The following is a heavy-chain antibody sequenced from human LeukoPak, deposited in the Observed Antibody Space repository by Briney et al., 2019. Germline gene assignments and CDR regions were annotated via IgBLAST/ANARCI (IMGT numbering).Heavy chain of an antibody. CDR3: ARGGIAARQYDWFDP. CDR2: ISTYNGNT. Sequence: ASVTVSCKASGYTFTSYGIFWVRQAPGQGLEWMGWISTYNGNTNYAQKLQGRVTMTTDTSTSTAYMELRSLRSDDTAVYYCARGGIAARQYDWFDPWGQGTLVTVSS. CDR1: GYTFTSYG. D-gene: IGHD6-6*01. V-gene: IGHV1-18*01. J-gene: IGHJ5*02.